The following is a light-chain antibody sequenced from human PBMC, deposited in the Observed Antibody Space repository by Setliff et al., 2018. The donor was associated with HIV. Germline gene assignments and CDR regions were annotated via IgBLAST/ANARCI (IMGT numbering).Light chain of an antibody. CDR3: QVWDSSSDQV. CDR2: YDT. V-gene: IGLV3-21*04. J-gene: IGLJ1*01. Sequence: SYALTQPPSVSVAPGRTARITCGGNNIGSKSVHWYQQKPGQAPVLVMHYDTNRPSGIPERFSGSNAGNTATLTISRVEAGDEADYYCQVWDSSSDQVFGTGTKVTVL. CDR1: NIGSKS.